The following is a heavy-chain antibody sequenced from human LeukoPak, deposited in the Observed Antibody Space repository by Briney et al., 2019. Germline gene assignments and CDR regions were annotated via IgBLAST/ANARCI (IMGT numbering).Heavy chain of an antibody. CDR1: GYTLTELS. CDR2: FDPEDGET. D-gene: IGHD6-13*01. CDR3: ATDLIAAGTWYFDL. V-gene: IGHV1-24*01. Sequence: ASVKVSCKVSGYTLTELSMHWVRQAPGKGLEWMGGFDPEDGETIYAQKFQGRVTMTEDTSTDTAYMELSSLRSEDTAVYYCATDLIAAGTWYFDLWGRGTLVTVSS. J-gene: IGHJ2*01.